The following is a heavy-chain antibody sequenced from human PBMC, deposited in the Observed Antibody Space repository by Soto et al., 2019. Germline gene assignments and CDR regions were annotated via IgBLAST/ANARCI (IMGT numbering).Heavy chain of an antibody. Sequence: ASVKVSCKASGYTFRNYGISWVRQAPGQGLEWMGGISPIPGTANYAQKFQGRVTIAADESTSTAYMELSSLRSEDTAVYYCARSQGSSTSLEIYYYYYYGMDVWGQGTTVTVS. J-gene: IGHJ6*02. CDR2: ISPIPGTA. CDR1: GYTFRNYG. CDR3: ARSQGSSTSLEIYYYYYYGMDV. V-gene: IGHV1-69*13. D-gene: IGHD2-2*01.